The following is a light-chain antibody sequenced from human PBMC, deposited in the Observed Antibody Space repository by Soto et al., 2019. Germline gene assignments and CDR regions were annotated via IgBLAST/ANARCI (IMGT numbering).Light chain of an antibody. J-gene: IGKJ2*01. CDR3: QQYDNSPPMYT. CDR1: QSVSSSY. CDR2: GVS. Sequence: EVVLTQSPGTLSLSTGERATLSCRASQSVSSSYLSWYQQRPGQAPRLLIYGVSNRATGIPDRFSGSGSGTDFTLTISRLEPDDFAVYYCQQYDNSPPMYTFGQGTKVDIK. V-gene: IGKV3-20*01.